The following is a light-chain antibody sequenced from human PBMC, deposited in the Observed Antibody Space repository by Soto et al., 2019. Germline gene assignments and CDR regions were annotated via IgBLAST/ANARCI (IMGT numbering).Light chain of an antibody. Sequence: ELVLTQSPGTLSLSPGESATLSCRASQSVSSSYLAWYQQKPGQAPRLLIYGVSNRATGIPDRFSGSGSRTDLSLTINSLEPEDFAVYYCEQYSTSPRTXGQGTKVDIK. CDR1: QSVSSSY. J-gene: IGKJ1*01. CDR3: EQYSTSPRT. V-gene: IGKV3-20*01. CDR2: GVS.